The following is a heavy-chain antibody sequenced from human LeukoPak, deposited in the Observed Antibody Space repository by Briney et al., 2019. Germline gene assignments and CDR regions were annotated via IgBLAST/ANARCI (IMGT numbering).Heavy chain of an antibody. V-gene: IGHV3-30-3*01. J-gene: IGHJ4*02. CDR2: ISYDGSNK. CDR1: GFTFSSYA. Sequence: RGSLRLSCAASGFTFSSYAMHWVRQAPGKGLEWVAVISYDGSNKYYADSVKGRFTISRDNSKNTLYPQMNSLRAEDTAVYYCARTDVGCWGQGTLVTVSS. CDR3: ARTDVGC.